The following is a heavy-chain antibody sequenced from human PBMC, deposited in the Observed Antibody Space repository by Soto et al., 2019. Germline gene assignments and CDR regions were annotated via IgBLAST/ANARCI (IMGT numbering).Heavy chain of an antibody. CDR3: AGGLLGYCSGGSCSGYYYGMDV. D-gene: IGHD2-15*01. V-gene: IGHV1-18*01. Sequence: ASVQISCKASGYTFSSYGISWLRQAPGQRLEWMGWISAYNGNTNYAQKLQGRVTMTTDTSTSTAYMELRSLRSDDTAVYYCAGGLLGYCSGGSCSGYYYGMDVWGQGTTVTVSS. J-gene: IGHJ6*02. CDR2: ISAYNGNT. CDR1: GYTFSSYG.